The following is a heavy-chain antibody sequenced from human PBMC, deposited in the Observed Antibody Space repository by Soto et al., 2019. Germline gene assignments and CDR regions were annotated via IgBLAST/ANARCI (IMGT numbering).Heavy chain of an antibody. D-gene: IGHD3-16*02. Sequence: QVQLVQSGAEVKKPGASVKVSCKASGYTFTSYGISWVRQAPGQGLEWMGWISAYNGNTNYAQKLQGRVTMTTDTSTSTAYMEMRSLRSDDTAVYYCASANSIYDYIWGSYRYSYYYYYMDVWGKGTTVTVSS. CDR3: ASANSIYDYIWGSYRYSYYYYYMDV. V-gene: IGHV1-18*01. CDR2: ISAYNGNT. CDR1: GYTFTSYG. J-gene: IGHJ6*03.